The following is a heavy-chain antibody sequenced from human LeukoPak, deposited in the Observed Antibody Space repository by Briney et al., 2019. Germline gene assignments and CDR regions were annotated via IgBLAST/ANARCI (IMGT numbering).Heavy chain of an antibody. CDR3: ARAGITGTSYYYYYGMDV. V-gene: IGHV4-4*02. J-gene: IGHJ6*02. CDR1: GGSISSSNW. D-gene: IGHD1-7*01. Sequence: PSGTLSLTCAVSGGSISSSNWWSWVRQPPGKGLEWIGEIYHSGSTNYNPSLKNRVTISVDKSKNQFSLKLSSVTAADTAVYYCARAGITGTSYYYYYGMDVWGQGTTVTVSS. CDR2: IYHSGST.